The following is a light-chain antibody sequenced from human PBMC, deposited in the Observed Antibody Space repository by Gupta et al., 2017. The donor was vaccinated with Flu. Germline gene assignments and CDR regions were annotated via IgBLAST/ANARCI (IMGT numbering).Light chain of an antibody. V-gene: IGLV2-8*01. J-gene: IGLJ3*02. CDR3: SSYVAGERLL. Sequence: QSALTQPPSASGSPGQSVTISCTGTSSDVGAYNYVSWYQQYPGKVPKLLIYEVNKRPSGVHDRFAGSKSGNTASLTVSGLQADDEADFYCSSYVAGERLLFGGGTKLTVL. CDR1: SSDVGAYNY. CDR2: EVN.